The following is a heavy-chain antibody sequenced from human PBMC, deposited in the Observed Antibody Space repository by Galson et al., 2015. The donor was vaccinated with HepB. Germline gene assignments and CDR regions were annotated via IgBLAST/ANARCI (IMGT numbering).Heavy chain of an antibody. CDR3: ARDPRGGPIVGAADDAFDI. J-gene: IGHJ3*02. D-gene: IGHD1-26*01. V-gene: IGHV3-33*01. Sequence: SLRLSCAASGFTFSSYGMHWVRQAPGKGLEWVAVIWYDGSNKYYADSVKGRFTISRDNSKNTLYLQMNSLRAEDTAVYYCARDPRGGPIVGAADDAFDIWGQGTMVTVSS. CDR1: GFTFSSYG. CDR2: IWYDGSNK.